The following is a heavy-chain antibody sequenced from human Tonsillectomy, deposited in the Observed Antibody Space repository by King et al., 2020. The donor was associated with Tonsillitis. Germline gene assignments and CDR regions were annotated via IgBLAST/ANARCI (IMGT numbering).Heavy chain of an antibody. CDR1: GGSISSRDYY. Sequence: QLQESGPGLVKPSETLSLTCTVSGGSISSRDYYWGWIRQPPGKGLEWIGSVYYSGSTYYIPSLQSRITISVDTSKRRFSLQLTSVTAADTAVYYCATSHINSVVHAFDIWGQGTLVTVSS. CDR3: ATSHINSVVHAFDI. J-gene: IGHJ3*02. V-gene: IGHV4-39*01. D-gene: IGHD2-21*01. CDR2: VYYSGST.